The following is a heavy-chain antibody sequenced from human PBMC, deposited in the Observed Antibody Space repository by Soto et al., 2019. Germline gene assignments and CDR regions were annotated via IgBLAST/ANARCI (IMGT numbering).Heavy chain of an antibody. CDR1: GYTFIRYG. J-gene: IGHJ6*02. CDR2: ISPYNDNT. D-gene: IGHD3-16*01. V-gene: IGHV1-18*01. CDR3: ARGCYYDNSWGKLSFYCLDV. Sequence: QVQLAQSANEVKKPGASVRVSCKAAGYTFIRYGIAGVLRAPGQGLEWMGWISPYNDNTVYAQKFQGRVSMTEDTSTGTVYIKLRGLKSGDTAVYYCARGCYYDNSWGKLSFYCLDVWGQGTSVSVSS.